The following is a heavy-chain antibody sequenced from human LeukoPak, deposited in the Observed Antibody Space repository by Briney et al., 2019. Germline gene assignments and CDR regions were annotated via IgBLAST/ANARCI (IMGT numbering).Heavy chain of an antibody. CDR1: GYTFATYD. J-gene: IGHJ5*01. D-gene: IGHD3-10*01. V-gene: IGHV1-2*02. Sequence: ASVKVSCKASGYTFATYDINWVRQATGQGLEWMGWINPNSGGTNYAQKFQGRVTMTRDTSISTAYMELSRLRSDDTAVYYCARDLQNGPSITDWFDSWGQGTLVTVSS. CDR3: ARDLQNGPSITDWFDS. CDR2: INPNSGGT.